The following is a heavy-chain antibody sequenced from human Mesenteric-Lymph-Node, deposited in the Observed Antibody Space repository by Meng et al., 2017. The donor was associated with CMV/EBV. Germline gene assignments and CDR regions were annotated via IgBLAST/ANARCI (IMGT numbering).Heavy chain of an antibody. CDR1: GYTFTDSY. D-gene: IGHD6-6*01. J-gene: IGHJ4*02. CDR2: INPNSGGT. V-gene: IGHV1-2*02. Sequence: ASVKVSCKASGYTFTDSYIHWVRQAPGQGLEWMGWINPNSGGTNYAQKFQGRVTMTGDTSISTAYMELNRLKSDDTTVYYCAKEEDSTTTFDYWGQGTLVTVSS. CDR3: AKEEDSTTTFDY.